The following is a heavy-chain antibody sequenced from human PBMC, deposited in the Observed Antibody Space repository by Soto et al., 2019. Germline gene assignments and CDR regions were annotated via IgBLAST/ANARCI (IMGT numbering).Heavy chain of an antibody. CDR2: IWYDGSIK. V-gene: IGHV3-33*01. Sequence: QVQLVESGGGVVQPGRSLRLSCAASGFTFSSYGMHWVRQAPGKGLEWVAVIWYDGSIKYYADSVKGRFTISRDNSKNKLYLHMIRLSAQDETVYYGARDSSVVPAAKGYYDYYCKDVWGKGTTVTVSS. J-gene: IGHJ6*03. CDR1: GFTFSSYG. CDR3: ARDSSVVPAAKGYYDYYCKDV. D-gene: IGHD2-2*01.